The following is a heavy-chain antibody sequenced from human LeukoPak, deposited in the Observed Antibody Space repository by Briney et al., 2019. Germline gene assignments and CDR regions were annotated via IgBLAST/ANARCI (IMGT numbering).Heavy chain of an antibody. V-gene: IGHV3-11*06. CDR2: IISSSSYN. CDR1: GFHFSEHY. J-gene: IGHJ4*02. Sequence: GGPLRLSCAPSGFHFSEHYMSYMRQAPGKGGEWVSYIISSSSYNNYAASVNGRFTISRDNAKNSLYLQMNGLRAEDTAVYYCARIVRGVTKYYFDYWGQGTLVTVSS. CDR3: ARIVRGVTKYYFDY. D-gene: IGHD3-10*01.